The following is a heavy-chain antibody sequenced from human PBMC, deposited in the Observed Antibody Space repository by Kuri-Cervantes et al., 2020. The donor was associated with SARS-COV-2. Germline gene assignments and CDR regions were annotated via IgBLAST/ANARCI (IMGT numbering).Heavy chain of an antibody. CDR2: ISSSGSTK. CDR3: ASSPVAAPFGAFDI. Sequence: GGSLRLSCAASGFTFSDYYMSWIRQAPGKGLEWVSYISSSGSTKYYADSVKGRFTISRDNSKNTLYLQMNSLRAEDTAVYYCASSPVAAPFGAFDIWGQGTMVTVSS. D-gene: IGHD6-19*01. V-gene: IGHV3-11*04. CDR1: GFTFSDYY. J-gene: IGHJ3*02.